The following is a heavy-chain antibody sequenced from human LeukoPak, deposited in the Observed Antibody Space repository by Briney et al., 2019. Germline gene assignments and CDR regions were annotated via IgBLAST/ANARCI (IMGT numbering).Heavy chain of an antibody. D-gene: IGHD6-19*01. Sequence: GRSLRLSCAASGVTFSIYAMHWVREAPGKGLEWVAVIWYDGSNKHYADSVKGRFTISRDNSKTTLYLQMNSLRAEDTAVYYCARGGIAVAGTPGPPYYYGMDVWGQGTTVTVSS. CDR2: IWYDGSNK. CDR1: GVTFSIYA. CDR3: ARGGIAVAGTPGPPYYYGMDV. V-gene: IGHV3-33*01. J-gene: IGHJ6*02.